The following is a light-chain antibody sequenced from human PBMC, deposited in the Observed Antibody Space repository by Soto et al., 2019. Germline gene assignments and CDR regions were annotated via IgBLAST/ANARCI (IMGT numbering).Light chain of an antibody. CDR2: DVS. V-gene: IGLV2-14*03. CDR1: SSDVGNYNN. J-gene: IGLJ2*01. CDR3: CSYTTSSTRV. Sequence: QSALTQPASVSGSPGQSITISCTGTSSDVGNYNNVSWYQHHPGEAPKLMIYDVSNRPSGVSDRFSGSKSGNTASLTISGLQAEDEADYYCCSYTTSSTRVFGGGTKVTVL.